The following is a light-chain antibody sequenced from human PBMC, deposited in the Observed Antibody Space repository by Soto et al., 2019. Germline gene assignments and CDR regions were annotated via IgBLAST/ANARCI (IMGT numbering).Light chain of an antibody. Sequence: DIVMTQSPDSLAVSLGERATINCKSSQSVLYSSNNKNYLAWYQQKPGQPPKLLIYCASTRESGVPDRFSGSGSGTDFTLTISSLQAEDVAVYYCQQYYSTPPFTFGGGTKVEIK. CDR2: CAS. CDR3: QQYYSTPPFT. J-gene: IGKJ4*01. CDR1: QSVLYSSNNKNY. V-gene: IGKV4-1*01.